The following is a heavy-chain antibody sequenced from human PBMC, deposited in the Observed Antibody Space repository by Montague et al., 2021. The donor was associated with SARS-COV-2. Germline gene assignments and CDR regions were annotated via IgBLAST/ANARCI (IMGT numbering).Heavy chain of an antibody. J-gene: IGHJ4*02. V-gene: IGHV3-9*01. Sequence: FLLLSFSASGFTFDDYAMHWVRQAPGKGLEWVSGISWNSGSIGYADSVKGRFTISRDNAKNSLYLQMNSLRAEDTALYYCAKMDYGDSTQDYWGQGTLVTVSS. D-gene: IGHD4-17*01. CDR2: ISWNSGSI. CDR1: GFTFDDYA. CDR3: AKMDYGDSTQDY.